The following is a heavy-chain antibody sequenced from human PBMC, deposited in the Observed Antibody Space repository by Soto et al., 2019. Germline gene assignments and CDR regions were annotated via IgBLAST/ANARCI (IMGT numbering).Heavy chain of an antibody. V-gene: IGHV1-2*02. J-gene: IGHJ3*02. CDR1: GYPVTAYY. Sequence: QLHLVQSGAVVKKPGASVTVSCSASGYPVTAYYMHWVRQAPGRGLEWMGGINPATGAAKYTQTFPGRGTMARETSTSTVFMELGGLTSEDTAVFYWARGGGVGVAGSAAFDMWGQGTLVTVSS. D-gene: IGHD3-3*01. CDR3: ARGGGVGVAGSAAFDM. CDR2: INPATGAA.